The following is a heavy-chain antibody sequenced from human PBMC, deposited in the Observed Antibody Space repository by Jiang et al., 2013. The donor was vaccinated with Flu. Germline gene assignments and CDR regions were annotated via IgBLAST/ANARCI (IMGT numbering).Heavy chain of an antibody. V-gene: IGHV1-3*01. Sequence: GAEVKKPGASVKLSCKAFGYNFILYAIHWVRQAPGQGLEWMGWINAGNGNTKYSQTFQGRVAISRDTSANTAYIELTSLTSEDTAVYYCVRAPYSSGYYHFRMDVWGPGTTVTVSS. CDR1: GYNFILYA. D-gene: IGHD6-19*01. J-gene: IGHJ6*02. CDR3: VRAPYSSGYYHFRMDV. CDR2: INAGNGNT.